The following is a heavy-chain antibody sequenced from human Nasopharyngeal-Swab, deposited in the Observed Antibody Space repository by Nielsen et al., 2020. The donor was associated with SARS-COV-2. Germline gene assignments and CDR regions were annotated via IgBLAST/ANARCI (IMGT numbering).Heavy chain of an antibody. Sequence: SLKISCAASGFTFDDYAMHWVRQAPGKGPEWVSGISWNSGSIGYADSVKGRFTISRDNAKNSLYLQMNSLRAEDTALYYCAKDRADGYYYDSSGLDYWGQGTLVTVSS. D-gene: IGHD3-22*01. CDR2: ISWNSGSI. J-gene: IGHJ4*02. CDR1: GFTFDDYA. CDR3: AKDRADGYYYDSSGLDY. V-gene: IGHV3-9*01.